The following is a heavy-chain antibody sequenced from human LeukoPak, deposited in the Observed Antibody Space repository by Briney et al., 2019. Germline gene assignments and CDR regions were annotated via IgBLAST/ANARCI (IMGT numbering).Heavy chain of an antibody. V-gene: IGHV3-21*01. CDR3: ARADCSSPTCYSRRSWFDP. CDR2: FSTSSRYI. D-gene: IGHD2-2*01. CDR1: GFPFRYFD. J-gene: IGHJ5*02. Sequence: TPGGSLKLSCPASGFPFRYFDMNWAPQAPGKGLDGVSSFSTSSRYIYYKDSVRGRFTLSRDDAKISLHLEMNSLRAEDTAVYYCARADCSSPTCYSRRSWFDPWGQGTLVTVSS.